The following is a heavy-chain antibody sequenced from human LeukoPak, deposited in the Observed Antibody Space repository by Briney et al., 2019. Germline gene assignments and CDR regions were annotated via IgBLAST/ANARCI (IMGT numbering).Heavy chain of an antibody. CDR3: ARQYDSYFYYYLDL. J-gene: IGHJ6*03. D-gene: IGHD2-2*01. CDR2: LYHPDST. Sequence: SETLSLTCGGYGYPINNAYYWVWTRQPPGKGLERIGSLYHPDSTYYNPSLKSRVTMSVDTSRNQFSLRLSFVTAADTAVYYCARQYDSYFYYYLDLWGTGTTVTVSS. V-gene: IGHV4-38-2*01. CDR1: GYPINNAYY.